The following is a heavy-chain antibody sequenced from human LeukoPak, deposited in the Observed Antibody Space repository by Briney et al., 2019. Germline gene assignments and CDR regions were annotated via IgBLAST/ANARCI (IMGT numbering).Heavy chain of an antibody. CDR3: ARDSSSSWYYYGMGV. CDR1: GFTFSSYS. Sequence: GGSLRLSCAASGFTFSSYSMNWVRQAPGKGLEWVSYISSSSSYIYYADSVKGRFTISRDNAKNSLYLQMNSLRAEDTAVYYCARDSSSSWYYYGMGVWGQGTTVTVSS. J-gene: IGHJ6*02. D-gene: IGHD6-13*01. V-gene: IGHV3-21*05. CDR2: ISSSSSYI.